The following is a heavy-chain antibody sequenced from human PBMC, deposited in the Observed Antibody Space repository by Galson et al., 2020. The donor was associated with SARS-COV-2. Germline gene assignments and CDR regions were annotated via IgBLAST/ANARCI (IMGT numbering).Heavy chain of an antibody. CDR1: GFPFSTYS. D-gene: IGHD5-18*01. Sequence: NSGGSLRLSCAASGFPFSTYSMNWVRLAPGKGLEWVSSISTSSSYTYYVDSVKGRFSISRDNPRNSLYLQMNSLRAEDTAGDYCGRDEGIRWDNYGRRYYGMDVWGQGTTVTVS. CDR3: GRDEGIRWDNYGRRYYGMDV. CDR2: ISTSSSYT. V-gene: IGHV3-21*01. J-gene: IGHJ6*02.